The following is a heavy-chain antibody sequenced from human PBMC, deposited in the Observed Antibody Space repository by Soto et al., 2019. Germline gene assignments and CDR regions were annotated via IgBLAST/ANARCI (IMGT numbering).Heavy chain of an antibody. J-gene: IGHJ6*02. CDR1: GGSFSGYS. Sequence: QVQLQQWGAGLLKPSETLSLTCAVYGGSFSGYSWCWIRQPPGKGLGWIGEINHRGSNNNNPSLKRRVSIHVDTSKNQFSQKLSAVTAADTAVYCCGRGNYYQYGMDVWGQGTTVIVSS. V-gene: IGHV4-34*01. CDR3: GRGNYYQYGMDV. CDR2: INHRGSN.